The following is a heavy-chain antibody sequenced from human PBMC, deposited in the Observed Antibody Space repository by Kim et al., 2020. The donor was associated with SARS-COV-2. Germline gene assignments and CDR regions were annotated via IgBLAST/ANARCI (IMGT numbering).Heavy chain of an antibody. CDR1: GYSISSGYY. V-gene: IGHV4-38-2*02. J-gene: IGHJ4*02. D-gene: IGHD5-18*01. CDR3: ARASDTAMVQHYFDY. Sequence: SETLSLTCTVSGYSISSGYYWGWIRQPPGKGLEWIGSIYHSGSTYYNPSLKSRVTISVDTSKNQFSLKLSSVTAADTAVYYCARASDTAMVQHYFDYWGQGTLVTVSS. CDR2: IYHSGST.